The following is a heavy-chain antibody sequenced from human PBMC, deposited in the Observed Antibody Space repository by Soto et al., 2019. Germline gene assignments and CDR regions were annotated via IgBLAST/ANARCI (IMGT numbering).Heavy chain of an antibody. CDR2: IYYSGST. CDR1: GGSISSSSFY. V-gene: IGHV4-39*01. CDR3: ASPLWFGELIHYYYGMDV. Sequence: SETLSLTCTVSGGSISSSSFYWGLIRQPPGKGLEWIGSIYYSGSTYYNPSLKSRVTISVDTSKNQFSLKLSSVTAADTAVYYCASPLWFGELIHYYYGMDVWGQGTTVTVYS. D-gene: IGHD3-10*01. J-gene: IGHJ6*02.